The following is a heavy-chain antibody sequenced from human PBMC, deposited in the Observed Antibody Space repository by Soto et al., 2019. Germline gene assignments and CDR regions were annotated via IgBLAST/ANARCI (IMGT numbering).Heavy chain of an antibody. D-gene: IGHD3-10*01. Sequence: GXSVHFSREGTGYTFTIYAMNCVRQAPGLRLEWMGWINADNGNTKYSQKFQGRVSITRDTSASTAYMELRRLRSEETAVYYCASSSTYVSGIGDYWGQGTLVNVSS. CDR2: INADNGNT. CDR1: GYTFTIYA. J-gene: IGHJ4*02. CDR3: ASSSTYVSGIGDY. V-gene: IGHV1-3*01.